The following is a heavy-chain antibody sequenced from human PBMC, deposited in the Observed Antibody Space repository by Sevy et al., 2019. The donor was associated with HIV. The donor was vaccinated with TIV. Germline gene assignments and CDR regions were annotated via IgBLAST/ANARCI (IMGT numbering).Heavy chain of an antibody. V-gene: IGHV4-31*03. CDR1: SGSISSGGYY. J-gene: IGHJ6*02. Sequence: SETLSLTCTVSSGSISSGGYYWSWIRQHPGKGLEWIGCIYYSGSTYYNPSLKSRVTISVDRSKNQYSLKLSSVTAADTAVYYCARAAYYYDRSGFHKTGRAPVEGYYYYGMDVWGQGTTVTVSS. D-gene: IGHD3-22*01. CDR3: ARAAYYYDRSGFHKTGRAPVEGYYYYGMDV. CDR2: IYYSGST.